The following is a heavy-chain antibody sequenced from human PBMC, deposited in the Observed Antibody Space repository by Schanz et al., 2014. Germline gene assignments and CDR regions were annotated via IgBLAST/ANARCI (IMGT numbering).Heavy chain of an antibody. CDR3: ARPLGPNYYYYGLDV. V-gene: IGHV3-53*01. J-gene: IGHJ6*02. CDR1: GFSVSTNY. CDR2: IDRDGSRT. Sequence: EVQLVESGGGLIQPGGSLRLSCAVSGFSVSTNYMSWVRQAPGKGLEWVSRIDRDGSRTNYADSVKGRFTISRDNAKNSLYLQMNSLRDEDTAVYYCARPLGPNYYYYGLDVWGQGTTVTVSS.